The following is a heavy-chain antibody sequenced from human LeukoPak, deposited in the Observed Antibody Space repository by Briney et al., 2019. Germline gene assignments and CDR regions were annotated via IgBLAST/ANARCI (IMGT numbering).Heavy chain of an antibody. V-gene: IGHV3-30*04. J-gene: IGHJ4*02. Sequence: GGSLRLSCAASGFTFSSYAMHWVRQAPGKGLEWVAVISYDGSNKYYADSVKGRFTISRDSSKNTLYLQMNSLRAEDTAVYYCARDRESSGWPDYWGQGTLVTVSS. CDR1: GFTFSSYA. CDR3: ARDRESSGWPDY. CDR2: ISYDGSNK. D-gene: IGHD6-19*01.